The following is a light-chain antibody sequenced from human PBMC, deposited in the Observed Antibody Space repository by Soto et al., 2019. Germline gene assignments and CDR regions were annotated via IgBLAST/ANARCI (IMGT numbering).Light chain of an antibody. Sequence: QSALAQPPSASWSPGPSVTISCTGTSSDVGGYNYVSWYQQHPGKAPKLMIYEVSKRPSGVPDRFSGSKSGNTASLTVSGLQAEDEADYYCSSYAGSNNRVFGTGTKVTVL. V-gene: IGLV2-8*01. CDR3: SSYAGSNNRV. CDR2: EVS. CDR1: SSDVGGYNY. J-gene: IGLJ1*01.